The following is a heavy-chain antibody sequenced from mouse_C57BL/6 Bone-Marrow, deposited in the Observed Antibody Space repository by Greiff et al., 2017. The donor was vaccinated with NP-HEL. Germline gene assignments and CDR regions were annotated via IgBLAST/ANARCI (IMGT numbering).Heavy chain of an antibody. V-gene: IGHV5-6*01. CDR1: GFTFSSYG. J-gene: IGHJ2*01. Sequence: EVQGVESGGDLVKPGGSLKLSCAASGFTFSSYGMSWVRQTPDKRLEWVATISSGGSYTYYPDSVKGRFTISRDNAKNTLYLQMSSLKSEDTAMYYCARHIRYYFDYWGQGTTLTVSS. CDR3: ARHIRYYFDY. D-gene: IGHD1-1*01. CDR2: ISSGGSYT.